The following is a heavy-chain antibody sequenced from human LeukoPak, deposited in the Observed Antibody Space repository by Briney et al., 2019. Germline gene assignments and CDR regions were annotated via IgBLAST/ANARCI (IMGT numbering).Heavy chain of an antibody. V-gene: IGHV3-30*03. CDR2: TSYDGSNK. J-gene: IGHJ6*02. CDR1: GFTFSSYG. D-gene: IGHD6-13*01. CDR3: ARSSIAAAEKYYYYYGMDV. Sequence: GGSLRLSCVASGFTFSSYGMHWVRQAPGKGLEWVAVTSYDGSNKYYADSVKGRFTISGDNSKNTLYLQMNSLRAEDTAVYYCARSSIAAAEKYYYYYGMDVWGQGTTVTVSS.